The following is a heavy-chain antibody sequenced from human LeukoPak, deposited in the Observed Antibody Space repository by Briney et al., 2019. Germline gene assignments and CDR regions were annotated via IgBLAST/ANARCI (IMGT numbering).Heavy chain of an antibody. Sequence: GASVKVSCKASGYTFTHYYIHWVRQAPGQGLEWMGWINPNSGGANYAQKFQGRVTLTKDTSISTAYMELSRLRSDDTAVYYCARDRITGLTNWFDPWGQGTLVTVSS. CDR2: INPNSGGA. CDR3: ARDRITGLTNWFDP. J-gene: IGHJ5*02. V-gene: IGHV1-2*02. D-gene: IGHD1-14*01. CDR1: GYTFTHYY.